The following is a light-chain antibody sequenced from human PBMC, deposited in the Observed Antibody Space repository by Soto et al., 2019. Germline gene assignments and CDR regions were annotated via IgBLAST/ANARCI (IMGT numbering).Light chain of an antibody. V-gene: IGLV2-23*01. J-gene: IGLJ2*01. CDR2: EGD. CDR1: SSDVGSYNL. Sequence: QSALTQPASVSGSSGQSITISCTGTSSDVGSYNLVSWLQHHPGKAPKLIIYEGDKRPSGVSNRFSGSKSGNTASLTISGLQAEDEADYYCCSYALGSTLVFGGGTKLTVL. CDR3: CSYALGSTLV.